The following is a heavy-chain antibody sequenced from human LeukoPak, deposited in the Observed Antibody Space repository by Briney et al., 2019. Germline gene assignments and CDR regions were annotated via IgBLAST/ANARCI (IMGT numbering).Heavy chain of an antibody. CDR2: IYSGGST. J-gene: IGHJ5*02. Sequence: GGSLRLSCAASGFTVSSNYMSWVRQAPGKGLEWVSVIYSGGSTYYADSVKGRFTISRDNSKNTLCLQMNSLRAEDTAVYYCARDLSLGWFDPWGQGTLVTVSS. CDR1: GFTVSSNY. D-gene: IGHD2/OR15-2a*01. V-gene: IGHV3-66*01. CDR3: ARDLSLGWFDP.